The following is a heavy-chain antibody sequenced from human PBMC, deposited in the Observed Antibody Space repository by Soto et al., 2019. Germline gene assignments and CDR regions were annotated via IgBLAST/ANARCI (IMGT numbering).Heavy chain of an antibody. J-gene: IGHJ6*03. CDR2: MNPNSGKT. V-gene: IGHV1-8*01. CDR3: ARKFFSYYMDG. CDR1: GYTFTSYD. D-gene: IGHD3-3*01. Sequence: QVQLVQSGAEVKKPGASVKVSCKASGYTFTSYDINWVRQATGQGLEWMGWMNPNSGKTGYAQKFQGRVPMTSNTSLITAYMELSRLRADDTAVYYCARKFFSYYMDGWGKGTTVTVSS.